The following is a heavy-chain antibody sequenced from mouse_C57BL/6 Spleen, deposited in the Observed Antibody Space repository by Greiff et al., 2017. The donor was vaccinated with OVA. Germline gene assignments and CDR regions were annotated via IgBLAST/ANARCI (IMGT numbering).Heavy chain of an antibody. CDR1: GYTFTSSG. CDR3: AREGAQATGAY. V-gene: IGHV1-81*01. CDR2: IYPRSGNT. Sequence: VMLVESGAELARPGASVKLSCKASGYTFTSSGISWVKQRTGQGLEWIGEIYPRSGNTYYNEKFKGKATLTADKSSSTAYMELRSLTSEDSAVYFCAREGAQATGAYWGQGTLVTVSA. D-gene: IGHD3-2*02. J-gene: IGHJ3*01.